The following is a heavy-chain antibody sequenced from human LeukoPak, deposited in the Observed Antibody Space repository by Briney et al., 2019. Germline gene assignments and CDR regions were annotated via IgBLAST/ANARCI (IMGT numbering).Heavy chain of an antibody. Sequence: GGSVRLSCAASGFTFSSYGMHWVRQAPGKGLEWVAFVRYDGSNKYYADSVKGRFTISRDNSKNTLYLQMNSLRAEDTAVYYCAKDPIAAAGTGACFDYWGQGTLVTVSS. CDR2: VRYDGSNK. CDR3: AKDPIAAAGTGACFDY. D-gene: IGHD6-13*01. CDR1: GFTFSSYG. V-gene: IGHV3-30*02. J-gene: IGHJ4*02.